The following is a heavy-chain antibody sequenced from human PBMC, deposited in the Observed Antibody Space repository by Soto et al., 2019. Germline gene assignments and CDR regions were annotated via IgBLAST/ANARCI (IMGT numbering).Heavy chain of an antibody. J-gene: IGHJ4*02. CDR2: IYYSGST. D-gene: IGHD4-4*01. Sequence: QLQLQESGPGLVKPSETLSLTCTVSGGSISSSSYYWGWIRQPPGKGLEWIGSIYYSGSTYYNPSLKSRVTISVDTSKNQSSLKLSSVTAADTAVYYCAVTVTAGLGYWGQGTLVTVSS. CDR1: GGSISSSSYY. V-gene: IGHV4-39*01. CDR3: AVTVTAGLGY.